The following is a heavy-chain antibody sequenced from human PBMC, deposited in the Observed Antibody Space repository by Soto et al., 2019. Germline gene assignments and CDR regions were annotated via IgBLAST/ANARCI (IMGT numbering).Heavy chain of an antibody. Sequence: SGPTLVNPTQTVTRICTFSGFSLSTTGVGVCWFLQPPCKALEWLALIYWDDDVRYTPSLRSRLTVTKDTSKNQVVLTLTNIDPVDTATYFCAHRLLGDYHFTKLDRWGQGILVTVSS. CDR2: IYWDDDV. V-gene: IGHV2-5*02. J-gene: IGHJ5*02. D-gene: IGHD1-26*01. CDR1: GFSLSTTGVG. CDR3: AHRLLGDYHFTKLDR.